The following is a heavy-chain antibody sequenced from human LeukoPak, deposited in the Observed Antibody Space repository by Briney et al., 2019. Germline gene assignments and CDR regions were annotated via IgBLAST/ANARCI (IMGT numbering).Heavy chain of an antibody. D-gene: IGHD3-22*01. CDR2: INHSGST. CDR3: ARSRNYYDSSGFNI. V-gene: IGHV4-34*01. CDR1: GGSFSGYY. Sequence: PSETLSLTCAVYGGSFSGYYWSWIRQPPGKGLEWIGEINHSGSTNYNPSLKSRVTISVDTSKNQFSLKLSSVTAADTAVYFCARSRNYYDSSGFNIWGQGTMVTVSS. J-gene: IGHJ3*02.